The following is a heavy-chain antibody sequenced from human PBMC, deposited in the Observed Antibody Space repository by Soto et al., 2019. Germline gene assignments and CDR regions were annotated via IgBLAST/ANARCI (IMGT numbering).Heavy chain of an antibody. D-gene: IGHD3-16*02. J-gene: IGHJ6*02. CDR2: TNAYNGNT. CDR1: GYSFTRYG. Sequence: QVQLVQSGAEVKNPGASVKVSCKASGYSFTRYGIAWARQAPGQGLEWMGWTNAYNGNTNYAQNLQGRLTLTTDTATTTAYMELRSLRSNDAAIYYCAMVDVFVTPSPQDVWGQGTTVTVSS. V-gene: IGHV1-18*01. CDR3: AMVDVFVTPSPQDV.